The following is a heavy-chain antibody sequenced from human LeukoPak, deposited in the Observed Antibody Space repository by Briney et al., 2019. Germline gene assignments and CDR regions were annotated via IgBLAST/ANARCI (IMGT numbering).Heavy chain of an antibody. V-gene: IGHV4-59*11. CDR3: ATDKISINAFDM. D-gene: IGHD3-10*01. CDR2: ISYIGST. J-gene: IGHJ3*02. Sequence: SETLSLTCTVSGASISGHYLTWLRQPPGKGLEWIGYISYIGSTNYNPSLKSRVTISVDTSKNQFSLKLSSVTAADTAVYYCATDKISINAFDMWGQGTLVTVSS. CDR1: GASISGHY.